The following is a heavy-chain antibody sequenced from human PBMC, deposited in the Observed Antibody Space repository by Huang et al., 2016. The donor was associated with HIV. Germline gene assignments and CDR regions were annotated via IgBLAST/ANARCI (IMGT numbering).Heavy chain of an antibody. CDR2: IIPIFGTA. J-gene: IGHJ4*02. CDR1: GGTFTNFA. V-gene: IGHV1-69*01. D-gene: IGHD3-10*01. Sequence: QVHLVQSGAEVKKPGSSVKVSCKASGGTFTNFAFTWVRKAPGHGLEWMGGIIPIFGTARYAQKFQGRVTIIADEPTTTADMELRSLRSEDTAMYYCARGYYYGSGSYYPLDYWGQGTLVTVSS. CDR3: ARGYYYGSGSYYPLDY.